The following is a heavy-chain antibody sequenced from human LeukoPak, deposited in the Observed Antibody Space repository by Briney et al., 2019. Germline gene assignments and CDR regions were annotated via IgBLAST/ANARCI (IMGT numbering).Heavy chain of an antibody. CDR3: ARGSQRWTGNWFDP. Sequence: SETLSLTCTVSGGTVSSGSYYWSWIRQPPGKGLEWIGYIYYSGSTNYNPSLKSRVTISVDTSKNQFSLKLSSVTAADTAVYYCARGSQRWTGNWFDPWGQGTLVTVSS. CDR2: IYYSGST. D-gene: IGHD2-15*01. CDR1: GGTVSSGSYY. V-gene: IGHV4-61*01. J-gene: IGHJ5*02.